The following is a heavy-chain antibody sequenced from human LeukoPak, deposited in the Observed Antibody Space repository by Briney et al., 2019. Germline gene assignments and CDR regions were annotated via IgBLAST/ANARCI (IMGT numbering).Heavy chain of an antibody. CDR1: GGSFSGYY. V-gene: IGHV4-4*07. CDR2: IYTSGST. Sequence: SETLSLTCAVYGGSFSGYYWSWIRQPAGKGLEWIGRIYTSGSTNYNPSLKSRVTISVDTSKNQFSLKLSSVTAADTAVYYCAREGRGSGYDYVSLGYWYFDLWGRGTLVTVSS. D-gene: IGHD5-12*01. J-gene: IGHJ2*01. CDR3: AREGRGSGYDYVSLGYWYFDL.